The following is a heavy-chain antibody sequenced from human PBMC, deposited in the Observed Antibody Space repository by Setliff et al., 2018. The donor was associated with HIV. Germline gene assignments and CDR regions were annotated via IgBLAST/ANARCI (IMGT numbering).Heavy chain of an antibody. CDR3: ARSTPSVGYISEH. D-gene: IGHD5-12*01. CDR2: IDNSGNT. V-gene: IGHV4-59*01. CDR1: GDSITHYY. Sequence: TLSLTCSVSGDSITHYYWNWIRQSPEKGLEWIGYIDNSGNTNYSPSLKSRITISRDTSKNQFYLKLNSVTAADAAVYYCARSTPSVGYISEHWGQGTLVTVSS. J-gene: IGHJ4*02.